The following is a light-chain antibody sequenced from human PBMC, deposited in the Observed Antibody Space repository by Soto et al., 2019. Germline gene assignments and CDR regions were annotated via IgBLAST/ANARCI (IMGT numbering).Light chain of an antibody. CDR2: DVS. CDR1: QSVSNW. CDR3: QQYDSYSWT. J-gene: IGKJ1*01. Sequence: DIQMTQSPSTLPASVGERVTITCRASQSVSNWLAWYQQKPGKAPKLLIYDVSSLESGVPSRFSGSGSGTEFILNISSLQPDDFATYYCQQYDSYSWTFDQGTK. V-gene: IGKV1-5*01.